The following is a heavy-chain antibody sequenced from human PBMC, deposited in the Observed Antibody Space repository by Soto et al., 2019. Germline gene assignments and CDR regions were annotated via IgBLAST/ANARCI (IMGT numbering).Heavy chain of an antibody. V-gene: IGHV4-39*01. D-gene: IGHD2-15*01. CDR3: ARAGGRYCTGGSCQVDY. Sequence: QLQLQESGPGLVKPSETLSLTCTVSGGSISSSSYYWGWIRQPPGKGLEWIGSIYYSGNTYYTPXLKGPVTISADXSXNXXSLKRSSLTAADTAVYYCARAGGRYCTGGSCQVDYWGQGPLVTVSS. J-gene: IGHJ4*02. CDR1: GGSISSSSYY. CDR2: IYYSGNT.